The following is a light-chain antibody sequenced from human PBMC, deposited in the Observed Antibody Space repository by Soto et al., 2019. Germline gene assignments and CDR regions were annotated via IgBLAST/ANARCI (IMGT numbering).Light chain of an antibody. CDR1: QSVSSDY. Sequence: EIVLTQSPGTLSLSPGDRATLSCRASQSVSSDYVAWYQQKPGQTPNVLIYDASNRATGIPARFSGSGSGTEFTLTISSLQSEDFAVYYCQQRSNWPSFTFGGGTKVDIK. CDR3: QQRSNWPSFT. J-gene: IGKJ4*01. V-gene: IGKV3-11*01. CDR2: DAS.